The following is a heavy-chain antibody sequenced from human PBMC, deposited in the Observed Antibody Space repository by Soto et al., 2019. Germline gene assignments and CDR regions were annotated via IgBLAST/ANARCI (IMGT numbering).Heavy chain of an antibody. CDR3: ARATGTLRSRNCDY. J-gene: IGHJ4*02. V-gene: IGHV4-34*10. CDR1: GGSFSGYY. D-gene: IGHD1-1*01. Sequence: SETLSLTCAVYGGSFSGYYWTWIRQPPGKGLEWIGSIYHTGSTYYSKSLRSRLTMSVDTSKSQFSLRLSSVTAADTAVYYCARATGTLRSRNCDYWGQGSLVTVSS. CDR2: IYHTGST.